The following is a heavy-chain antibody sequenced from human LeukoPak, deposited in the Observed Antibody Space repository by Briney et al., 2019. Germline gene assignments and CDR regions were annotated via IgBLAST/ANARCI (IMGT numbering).Heavy chain of an antibody. Sequence: SETLSLTCTVSGGSMNDYYWSWFRQPPGKGLEWIGYIYYSGGTNSNPSLKSRVTMSVDTSKNQFSLKVRSVTAADTSVYYCARRSIARGEVDVIVFDYWGQGALVTVSS. J-gene: IGHJ4*02. CDR2: IYYSGGT. V-gene: IGHV4-59*08. CDR3: ARRSIARGEVDVIVFDY. CDR1: GGSMNDYY. D-gene: IGHD2-21*01.